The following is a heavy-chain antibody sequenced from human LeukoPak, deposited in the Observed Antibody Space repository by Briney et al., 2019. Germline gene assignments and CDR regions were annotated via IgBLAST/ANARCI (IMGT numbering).Heavy chain of an antibody. V-gene: IGHV3-74*01. CDR3: APTTCRPIYY. CDR2: INSDGSST. J-gene: IGHJ4*02. D-gene: IGHD1-1*01. CDR1: AFTFSSYW. Sequence: HAGGSLRLSCAASAFTFSSYWMHWVRPAPGKGLVWVSRINSDGSSTSYADPVKGRFTISRDNARNTLYLQMSSLRAEDTAVYYCAPTTCRPIYYWGQGTLVTVSP.